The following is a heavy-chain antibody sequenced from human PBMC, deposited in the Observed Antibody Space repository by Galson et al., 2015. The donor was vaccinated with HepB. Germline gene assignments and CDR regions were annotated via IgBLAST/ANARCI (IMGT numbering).Heavy chain of an antibody. D-gene: IGHD3-16*01. V-gene: IGHV3-15*01. Sequence: AWMSWVRQAPGKGLEWVGRIKSKTDGGTTDYAAPVKGRFTISRDDSKNTLYLQMNSLKTEDTAVYYCARDWGSGLSYFDYWGQGTLVTVSS. CDR3: ARDWGSGLSYFDY. CDR2: IKSKTDGGTT. J-gene: IGHJ4*02. CDR1: AW.